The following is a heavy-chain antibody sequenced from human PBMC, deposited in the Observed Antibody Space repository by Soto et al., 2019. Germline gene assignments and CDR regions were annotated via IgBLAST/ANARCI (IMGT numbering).Heavy chain of an antibody. D-gene: IGHD3-3*01. CDR1: GFSLTTSGVG. J-gene: IGHJ4*02. CDR3: AQRIRRTVFGLVTSAAIYFDF. Sequence: QITLNESGPTVVKPAETLTLTCTFSGFSLTTSGVGVGWIRQYPGKAPEWLALIYWDDDKRYSASLKSRLTSTQGTSNNQVVLTMASVDPADTATYYCAQRIRRTVFGLVTSAAIYFDFWGQGTPVVVSS. CDR2: IYWDDDK. V-gene: IGHV2-5*02.